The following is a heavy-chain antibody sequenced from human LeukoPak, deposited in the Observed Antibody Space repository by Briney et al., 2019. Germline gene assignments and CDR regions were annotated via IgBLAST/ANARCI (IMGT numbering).Heavy chain of an antibody. D-gene: IGHD6-19*01. V-gene: IGHV3-53*01. J-gene: IGHJ4*02. Sequence: GGSLRLSCAAPGFALTSNHMNWVRQGPGRGLEWVSVIDSSGRIHYADSVMGRFTISRDNSKNTLYLQMNSLRGEDTGVYYCGSKSGLTVTGTLDYWGQGTLVTVSS. CDR1: GFALTSNH. CDR2: IDSSGRI. CDR3: GSKSGLTVTGTLDY.